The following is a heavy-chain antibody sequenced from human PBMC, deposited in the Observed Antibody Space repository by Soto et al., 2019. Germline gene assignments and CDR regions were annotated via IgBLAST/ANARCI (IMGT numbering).Heavy chain of an antibody. D-gene: IGHD3-10*01. CDR1: GYTFANYA. J-gene: IGHJ3*02. CDR2: INAGNGNT. CDR3: ARVWGGAFDI. Sequence: ASVKVSCKASGYTFANYAMHWVRQAPGQRLEWMGWINAGNGNTKYPQKLQGRVTITRDTSASIAYMELSSVTAADTAVYYCARVWGGAFDIWGQGTMVTVSS. V-gene: IGHV1-3*01.